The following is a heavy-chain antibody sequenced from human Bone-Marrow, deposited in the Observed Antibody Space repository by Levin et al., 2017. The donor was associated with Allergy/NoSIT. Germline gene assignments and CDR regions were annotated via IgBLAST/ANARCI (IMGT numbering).Heavy chain of an antibody. CDR3: AKVRAAAGGTGYFDS. CDR1: GFTFEDYG. Sequence: SCEASGFTFEDYGMHWVRQVPGKGLQWVSGITANSDNIGYADSVKGRFTVSRDNAKKSLFLQMNSLRPEDTALYYCAKVRAAAGGTGYFDSWGQGAWVTVSS. D-gene: IGHD6-13*01. V-gene: IGHV3-9*01. CDR2: ITANSDNI. J-gene: IGHJ4*02.